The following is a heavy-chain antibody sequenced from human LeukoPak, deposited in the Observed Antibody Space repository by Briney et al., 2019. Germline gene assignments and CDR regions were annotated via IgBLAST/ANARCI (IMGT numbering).Heavy chain of an antibody. V-gene: IGHV3-30*02. CDR3: AKDCDQLELGWFDP. D-gene: IGHD1-7*01. J-gene: IGHJ5*02. CDR2: IRYDGSNK. CDR1: GFTFSSYG. Sequence: GGSLRLSCAASGFTFSSYGMHWVRQAPGKGLEWVAFIRYDGSNKYYADSVKGRFTISRDNSKNTLYLQMNSLRAEDTAVYYCAKDCDQLELGWFDPWGQGTLVTVSS.